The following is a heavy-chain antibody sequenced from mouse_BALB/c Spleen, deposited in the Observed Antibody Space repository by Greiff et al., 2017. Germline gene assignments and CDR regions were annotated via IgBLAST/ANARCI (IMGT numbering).Heavy chain of an antibody. CDR1: GFTFSSYT. CDR2: ISNGGGST. V-gene: IGHV5-12-2*01. J-gene: IGHJ3*01. Sequence: DVKLVESGGGLVQPGGSLKLSCAASGFTFSSYTMSWVRQTPEKRLEWVAYISNGGGSTYYPDTVKGRFTISRDNAKNTLYLQMSSLKSEDTAMYYCARHGDYDGEAWLAYWGQGTLVTVSA. CDR3: ARHGDYDGEAWLAY. D-gene: IGHD2-4*01.